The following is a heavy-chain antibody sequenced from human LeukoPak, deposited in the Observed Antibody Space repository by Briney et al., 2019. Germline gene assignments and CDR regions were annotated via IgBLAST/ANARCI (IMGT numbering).Heavy chain of an antibody. CDR2: IWYDGSNK. CDR1: GFTFSSYG. D-gene: IGHD6-6*01. Sequence: GGSLRLSCAASGFTFSSYGMHWVRQAPGKGLEWVAVIWYDGSNKYYADSVKGRFTISRVNSKNTLYLQMNSLRAEDTAVYYCARGGSSSISVDYWGQGTLVTVSS. V-gene: IGHV3-33*01. J-gene: IGHJ4*02. CDR3: ARGGSSSISVDY.